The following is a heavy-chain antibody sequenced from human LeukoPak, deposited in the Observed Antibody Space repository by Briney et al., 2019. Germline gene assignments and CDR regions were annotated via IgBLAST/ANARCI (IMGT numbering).Heavy chain of an antibody. D-gene: IGHD4-23*01. CDR1: GGSISSSNW. V-gene: IGHV4-4*02. J-gene: IGHJ4*02. CDR2: IYHSGST. CDR3: ARKTTVVASHYDY. Sequence: SGTLSLTCAVSGGSISSSNWWSWVRQPPGKGLEWIGEIYHSGSTNYNPSLKSRVTISVDKSKNQFSLKLSSVTAADTAVYYCARKTTVVASHYDYWGQGTLVTVSS.